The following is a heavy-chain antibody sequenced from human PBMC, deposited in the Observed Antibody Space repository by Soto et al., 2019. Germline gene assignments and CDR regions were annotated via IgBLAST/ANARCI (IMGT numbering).Heavy chain of an antibody. D-gene: IGHD6-19*01. V-gene: IGHV3-64*01. Sequence: GGSLRLSCAASGFTFSSYVIHWVRQAPGKGLEFVSAISSNGGNTYYANSVKGRFTISRDNSKNTLYLQMGSLRAEDMAVYYCARARYSSDWLPFDYWGQGTLVTVSS. CDR2: ISSNGGNT. J-gene: IGHJ4*02. CDR1: GFTFSSYV. CDR3: ARARYSSDWLPFDY.